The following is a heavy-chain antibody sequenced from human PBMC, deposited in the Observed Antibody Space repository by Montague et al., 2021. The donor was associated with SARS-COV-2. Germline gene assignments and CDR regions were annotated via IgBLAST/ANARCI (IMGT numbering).Heavy chain of an antibody. CDR3: ARAQNICFIANCVNYFEV. V-gene: IGHV4-59*01. CDR1: GGSIRSYY. D-gene: IGHD4/OR15-4a*01. Sequence: SETLSLTCEVSGGSIRSYYWSWIRQSPGKGLEWIGYVHYTGSTKYNPSLKTRATLSLDTPKNHFSLRLNSVTAADTAVYYCARAQNICFIANCVNYFEVWGLGALVTVSS. J-gene: IGHJ4*02. CDR2: VHYTGST.